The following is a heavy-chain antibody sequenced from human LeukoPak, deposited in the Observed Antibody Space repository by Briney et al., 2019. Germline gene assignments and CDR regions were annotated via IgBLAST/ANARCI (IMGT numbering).Heavy chain of an antibody. J-gene: IGHJ4*02. CDR1: GFTFNTYG. CDR3: AKNIGGLDY. V-gene: IGHV3-23*01. CDR2: ISGSDGST. Sequence: GGSLRLSCAVSGFTFNTYGMTWVRQAPGKGLEWVSGISGSDGSTYHADSVKGRFTISRDNSKNTLYLQMNSRRGEDTAVYYCAKNIGGLDYWGQGTLVTVSS. D-gene: IGHD3-10*01.